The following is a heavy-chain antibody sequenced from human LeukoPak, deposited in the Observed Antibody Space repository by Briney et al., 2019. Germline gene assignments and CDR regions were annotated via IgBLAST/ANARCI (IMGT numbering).Heavy chain of an antibody. Sequence: ASVKVSCKASGYTFTGYYMHWVRQAPGQGLEWMGWINPNSGGTNYAQKFQGRVTMTRDTSISTAYMELSRLRSDDTAVYYCARDRRGYITMVRGAIVDYFDYWGQGTLVTVSS. J-gene: IGHJ4*02. CDR2: INPNSGGT. V-gene: IGHV1-2*02. CDR3: ARDRRGYITMVRGAIVDYFDY. D-gene: IGHD3-10*01. CDR1: GYTFTGYY.